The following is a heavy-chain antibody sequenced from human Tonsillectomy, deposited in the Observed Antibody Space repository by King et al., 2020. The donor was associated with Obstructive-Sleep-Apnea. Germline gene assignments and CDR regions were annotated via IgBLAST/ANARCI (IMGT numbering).Heavy chain of an antibody. CDR2: ISYDGSNR. D-gene: IGHD3-10*01. J-gene: IGHJ4*02. CDR3: ARDKGSGTMVRGLIITFSLDY. V-gene: IGHV3-30-3*01. Sequence: VQLVESGGGVVQPGRSLRLSCAASGVTFSSNAMHWVRQAPGKGLEWVAAISYDGSNRYYADSVKGRFTISRDNSKNTLYLQMNSLRVEDTAMYYCARDKGSGTMVRGLIITFSLDYWGQGTLVTVSS. CDR1: GVTFSSNA.